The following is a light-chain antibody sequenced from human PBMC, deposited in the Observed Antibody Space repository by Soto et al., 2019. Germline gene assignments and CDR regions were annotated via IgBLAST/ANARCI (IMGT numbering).Light chain of an antibody. J-gene: IGKJ2*01. CDR3: QHYGTSPPMYT. V-gene: IGKV3-20*01. CDR2: GVS. Sequence: EIVLTQSPGTLSLSPGERATLSCRASQSVITSYLAWYQQKPGQAPRLLIYGVSTRATGIPDRFSGSVSGTDFTLTISRLEPEDFAVYYCQHYGTSPPMYTFGLGTKLEIK. CDR1: QSVITSY.